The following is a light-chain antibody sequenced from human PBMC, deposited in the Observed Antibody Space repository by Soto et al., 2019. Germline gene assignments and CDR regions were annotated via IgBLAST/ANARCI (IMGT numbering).Light chain of an antibody. J-gene: IGKJ3*01. CDR1: QSVSSIY. V-gene: IGKV3-20*01. Sequence: EVVLTQSPDALSLSPGERATLSCRASQSVSSIYIAWYQQKPGQTPRLLIYGASSRAPGIPDRFSGSGSGTDFTLTIAGLGPEDFAVYYCQQYGRSPFTFGPGT. CDR2: GAS. CDR3: QQYGRSPFT.